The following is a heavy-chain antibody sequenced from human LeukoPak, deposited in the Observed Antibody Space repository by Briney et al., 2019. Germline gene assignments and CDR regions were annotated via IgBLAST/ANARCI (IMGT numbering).Heavy chain of an antibody. J-gene: IGHJ4*02. CDR3: ATYRQVLLPFES. CDR2: IFPSGGEI. Sequence: ETLSLTCTVSGGSISTSNYYWGWVRQPPGKGLEWVSSIFPSGGEIHYADSVRGRFTISRDNSKITLSLQMNSLRAEDTAIYYCATYRQVLLPFESWGQGTLVTVSS. D-gene: IGHD2-8*02. CDR1: GGSISTSNYY. V-gene: IGHV3-23*01.